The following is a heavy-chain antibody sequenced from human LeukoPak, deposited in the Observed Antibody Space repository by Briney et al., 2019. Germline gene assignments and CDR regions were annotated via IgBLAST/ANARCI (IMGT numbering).Heavy chain of an antibody. CDR2: IYYSGST. V-gene: IGHV4-59*01. CDR3: ARISPQRELDAFDI. D-gene: IGHD1-26*01. Sequence: RSSETLSLTCTVSGGSISSYYWSWIRQPPGKGLEWIGYIYYSGSTNYNPSLKSRVTISVDTSKNQFSLKLSSVTAADTAVYYCARISPQRELDAFDIWGQGTMVTVSS. J-gene: IGHJ3*02. CDR1: GGSISSYY.